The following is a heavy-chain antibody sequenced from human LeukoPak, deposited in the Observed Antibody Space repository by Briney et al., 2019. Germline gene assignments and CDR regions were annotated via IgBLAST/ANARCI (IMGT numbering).Heavy chain of an antibody. CDR2: IYYSGST. CDR3: ARGRDREDFDY. Sequence: SETLSLTCTVSGGSISSYYWCWIRQPPGKGLEWIGYIYYSGSTNYNPSLKSRVTISVDTSKNQFSLKLSSVTAADTAVYYCARGRDREDFDYWGQGTLVTVSS. D-gene: IGHD1-14*01. V-gene: IGHV4-59*01. CDR1: GGSISSYY. J-gene: IGHJ4*02.